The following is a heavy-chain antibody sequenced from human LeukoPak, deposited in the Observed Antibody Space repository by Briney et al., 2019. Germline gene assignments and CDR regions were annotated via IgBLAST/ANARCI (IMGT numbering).Heavy chain of an antibody. CDR1: GGSISSSNW. CDR3: ARWDGSLYAFDI. Sequence: SETLSLTCAVSGGSISSSNWWSWVRQPPGKGLEWIGEIYHSGSTNYNSSLKSRVTISVDKSKNPLSLKLSSVTAADTAVYYCARWDGSLYAFDIWGQGTMVTVSS. J-gene: IGHJ3*02. CDR2: IYHSGST. D-gene: IGHD1-26*01. V-gene: IGHV4-4*02.